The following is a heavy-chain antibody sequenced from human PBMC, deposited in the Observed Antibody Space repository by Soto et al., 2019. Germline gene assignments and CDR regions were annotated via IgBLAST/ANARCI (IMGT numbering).Heavy chain of an antibody. Sequence: XVSLRLSCAASGFTFTSSWMHWFRQAPGKGLVWVSRINSDGSSTSYADSVKGRFTISRDNAKNTLYLQMNSLRAEDTAVYCGGVVVAATAPFDYWGQGTLVTVSS. D-gene: IGHD2-15*01. CDR3: GVVVAATAPFDY. V-gene: IGHV3-74*01. CDR2: INSDGSST. J-gene: IGHJ4*02. CDR1: GFTFTSSW.